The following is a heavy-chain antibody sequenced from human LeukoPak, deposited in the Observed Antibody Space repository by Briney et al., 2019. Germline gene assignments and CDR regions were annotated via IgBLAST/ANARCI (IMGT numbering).Heavy chain of an antibody. CDR2: IDPSDSYT. Sequence: GESLRISCKGSGYSFTSYWISWVRQMPGKGLEWMGRIDPSDSYTNYSPSFQGHVTISADKSISTAYLQWSSLKASDTAMYYCGRHFLRGSGSFNWFDPWGQGTLVTVSS. CDR3: GRHFLRGSGSFNWFDP. V-gene: IGHV5-10-1*01. J-gene: IGHJ5*02. D-gene: IGHD3-10*01. CDR1: GYSFTSYW.